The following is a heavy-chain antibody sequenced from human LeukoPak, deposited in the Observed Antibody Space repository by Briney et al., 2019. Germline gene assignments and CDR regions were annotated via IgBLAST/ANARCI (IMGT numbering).Heavy chain of an antibody. V-gene: IGHV3-30-3*01. CDR2: ISYDGSNK. CDR1: GFTFSSYA. J-gene: IGHJ4*02. Sequence: PGGSLRLSCAASGFTFSSYAMHWVRQAPGKGLEWVAVISYDGSNKYYADSVKGRFTISRDNSKNTLYLQMNSLRAEDTAVYYCAREYPLGCSGGSCYAYYFDYWGQGTLVTVSS. D-gene: IGHD2-15*01. CDR3: AREYPLGCSGGSCYAYYFDY.